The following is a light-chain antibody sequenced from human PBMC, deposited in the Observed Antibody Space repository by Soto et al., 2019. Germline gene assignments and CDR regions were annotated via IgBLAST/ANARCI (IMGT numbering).Light chain of an antibody. Sequence: QSALTQPASVSGSPGQSITISCTGTSSDVGGYNYVSWYQQHPGKAPKLMIYEVNNRPSGVSNRFSGSKSGNTASLTISGLQAEDEADYYCSSYTSSTHVFGTGTKVTVL. CDR2: EVN. CDR3: SSYTSSTHV. V-gene: IGLV2-14*01. CDR1: SSDVGGYNY. J-gene: IGLJ1*01.